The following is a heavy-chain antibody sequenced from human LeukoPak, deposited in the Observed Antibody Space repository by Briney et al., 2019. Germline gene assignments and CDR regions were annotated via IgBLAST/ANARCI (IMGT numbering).Heavy chain of an antibody. Sequence: PSETLSLTCTVSGGSISSSPYYWGWIRQPPGKGLEWIGSIYYSGTTHYSPSLESRVTISVDTSKNQFSLKVASVTAAGTAIYYCAKGAGGFSYYNWFDPWGQGTLVTVSS. CDR1: GGSISSSPYY. V-gene: IGHV4-39*07. CDR2: IYYSGTT. D-gene: IGHD5-18*01. J-gene: IGHJ5*02. CDR3: AKGAGGFSYYNWFDP.